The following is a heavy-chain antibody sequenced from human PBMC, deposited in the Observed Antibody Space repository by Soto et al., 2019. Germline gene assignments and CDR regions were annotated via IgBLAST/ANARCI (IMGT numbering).Heavy chain of an antibody. J-gene: IGHJ5*02. CDR1: GFSLSTSGVG. CDR2: IYWDEDK. Sequence: QITLKESGPTLVKPTQTLTLTCTFSGFSLSTSGVGVGWIRQPPGKALQWLALIYWDEDKSYSPCLNSRLTLTKDPSKNQVVLTMTNMDPVDTATYYCAHIRDLTTFGAWGQGTLVTVSS. CDR3: AHIRDLTTFGA. V-gene: IGHV2-5*02. D-gene: IGHD3-16*01.